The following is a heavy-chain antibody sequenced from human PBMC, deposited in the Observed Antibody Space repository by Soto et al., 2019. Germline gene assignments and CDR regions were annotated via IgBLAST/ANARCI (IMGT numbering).Heavy chain of an antibody. CDR2: ISADGSDK. CDR1: GFTFSDFG. CDR3: AKGTAVARQHFAN. Sequence: ESGGGVVQPERSLRLSCATSGFTFSDFGMHWVRQAPGKGLEWVAAISADGSDKYYLGSVQGRFTISRDNTKNALYLQLSSLRTEDTAVYYCAKGTAVARQHFANWGQGTLVTVSS. D-gene: IGHD6-19*01. V-gene: IGHV3-30*18. J-gene: IGHJ4*02.